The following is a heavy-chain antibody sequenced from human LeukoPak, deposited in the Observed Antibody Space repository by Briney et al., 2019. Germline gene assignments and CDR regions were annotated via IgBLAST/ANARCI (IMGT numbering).Heavy chain of an antibody. Sequence: ASVTVSCKASGYTFTSYYMHWVRQAPGQGLEWMGIINPSGGSTSYAQKFQGGVTMTRDTSTSTVYMELSSLRSEDTAVYYCARAWGFYIDYWGQGTLVTVSS. CDR3: ARAWGFYIDY. D-gene: IGHD7-27*01. J-gene: IGHJ4*02. CDR2: INPSGGST. V-gene: IGHV1-46*01. CDR1: GYTFTSYY.